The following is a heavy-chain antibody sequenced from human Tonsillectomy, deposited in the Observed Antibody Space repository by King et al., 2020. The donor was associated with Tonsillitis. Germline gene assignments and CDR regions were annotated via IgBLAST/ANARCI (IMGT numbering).Heavy chain of an antibody. V-gene: IGHV3-7*03. CDR1: GFTFSDDW. CDR3: ARGGVVSVVGNYYYGIDV. CDR2: LKQDGSEK. J-gene: IGHJ6*02. Sequence: VQLVESGGGLVQPGGSLRLSCAASGFTFSDDWMTWVRRAPGTGLEWVANLKQDGSEKYYVDSLKGRFTVSRDNAKNSLYLQMNSLRVEDTAVYYCARGGVVSVVGNYYYGIDVWGQGITVTVSS. D-gene: IGHD2-8*02.